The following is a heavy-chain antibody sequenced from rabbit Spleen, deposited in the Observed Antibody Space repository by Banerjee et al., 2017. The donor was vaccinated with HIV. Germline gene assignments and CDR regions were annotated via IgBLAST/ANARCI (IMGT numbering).Heavy chain of an antibody. J-gene: IGHJ4*01. CDR1: GVSFSDKDV. CDR3: ARDLVAVVGWNFNL. D-gene: IGHD1-1*01. V-gene: IGHV1S45*01. CDR2: VNTVTGKS. Sequence: QEQLVESGGGLVQPGGSLTLTCKASGVSFSDKDVMCWVRQAPGTGLEWIGCVNTVTGKSVYASWAKGRFSMSRTSSTTVTLQMTSLTAADTATYFCARDLVAVVGWNFNLWGPGTLVTVS.